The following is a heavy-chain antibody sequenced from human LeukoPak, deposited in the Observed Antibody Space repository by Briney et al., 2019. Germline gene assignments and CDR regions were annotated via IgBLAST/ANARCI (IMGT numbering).Heavy chain of an antibody. V-gene: IGHV3-33*01. J-gene: IGHJ4*02. CDR2: IWHDGSHK. CDR1: AFPFSSYG. D-gene: IGHD6-19*01. CDR3: ASGVYSSGWYLDY. Sequence: GRSLRLSCAASAFPFSSYGMHWVRQAPGKGQEWVAVIWHDGSHKYYADSVTGRFTISRDNSKNTLYLQMNSLRAEDTAIYYCASGVYSSGWYLDYWGQGTLVTVSS.